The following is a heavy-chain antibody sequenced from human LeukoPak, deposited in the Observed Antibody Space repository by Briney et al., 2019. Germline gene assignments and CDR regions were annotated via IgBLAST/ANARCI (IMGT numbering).Heavy chain of an antibody. D-gene: IGHD3-22*01. CDR3: ARNIRNSSGYTSDY. V-gene: IGHV4-34*01. J-gene: IGHJ4*02. Sequence: SSETLSLTCAVYGGSFSGYYWSWIRQPPGKGLEWIGEINHSGSTNYNPSLKSRVTISVDTSKNQFSLKLSSVTAADTAVYYCARNIRNSSGYTSDYWGQGTLVTVSS. CDR2: INHSGST. CDR1: GGSFSGYY.